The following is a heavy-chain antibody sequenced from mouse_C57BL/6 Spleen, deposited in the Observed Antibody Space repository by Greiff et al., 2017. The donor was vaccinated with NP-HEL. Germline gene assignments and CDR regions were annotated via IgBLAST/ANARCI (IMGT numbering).Heavy chain of an antibody. CDR1: GYSFTSYY. D-gene: IGHD3-2*02. J-gene: IGHJ2*01. CDR3: ARTAQATWYFDY. CDR2: IYPGSGNT. Sequence: QVHVKQSGPELVKPGASVKISCKASGYSFTSYYIHWVKQRPGQGLEWIGWIYPGSGNTKYNEKFKGKATLTADTSSSTAYMQLSSLTSEDSAVYYCARTAQATWYFDYWGQGTTLTVSS. V-gene: IGHV1-66*01.